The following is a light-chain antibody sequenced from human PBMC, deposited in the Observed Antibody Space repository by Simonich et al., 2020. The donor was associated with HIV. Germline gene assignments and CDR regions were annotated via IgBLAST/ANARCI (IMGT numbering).Light chain of an antibody. CDR3: QHRSNWPLT. J-gene: IGKJ4*01. CDR2: DAS. Sequence: EIVLTQSPATLSLSPGERATLSCRASQSVSSYLAWYQQKPGQAPRLLIYDASNMATGIPARFSGCGSGPDFTLTISSLEPEDFAVYYCQHRSNWPLTFGGGTKVEIK. CDR1: QSVSSY. V-gene: IGKV3-11*01.